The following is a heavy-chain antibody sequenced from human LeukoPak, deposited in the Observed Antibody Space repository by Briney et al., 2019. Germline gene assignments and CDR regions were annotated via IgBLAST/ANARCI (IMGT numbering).Heavy chain of an antibody. CDR3: ARPYYYDSRIDP. J-gene: IGHJ5*02. CDR1: GGSISSGDYY. V-gene: IGHV4-30-4*01. D-gene: IGHD3-22*01. CDR2: MYYSGST. Sequence: PSETLSLTCTVSGGSISSGDYYWSWIRQPPGKGLEWIGYMYYSGSTYYNPSLKSRVTISVDMSKNQFSLKLSSVTAADTAVYYCARPYYYDSRIDPWGQGTLVTVSS.